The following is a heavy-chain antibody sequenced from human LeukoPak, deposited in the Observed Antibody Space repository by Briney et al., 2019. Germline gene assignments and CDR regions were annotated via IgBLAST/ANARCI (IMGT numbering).Heavy chain of an antibody. V-gene: IGHV3-23*01. CDR1: GFTFSSYA. CDR2: ISAGGSST. CDR3: ARLYSSSSGKAFDI. D-gene: IGHD6-6*01. Sequence: GGSLRLSCAGSGFTFSSYAMSWVRQAPGKGLEWVSSISAGGSSTYYTGSVKGRFTTSRDNSKNTLYLQMNSLRAEDTAVYYCARLYSSSSGKAFDIWGQGTMVTVSS. J-gene: IGHJ3*02.